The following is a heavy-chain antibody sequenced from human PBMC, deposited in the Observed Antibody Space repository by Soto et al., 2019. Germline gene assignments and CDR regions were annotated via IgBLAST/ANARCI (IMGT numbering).Heavy chain of an antibody. V-gene: IGHV3-30-3*01. CDR2: ISYDGSNK. CDR3: ARDLGWKGRWLQLFGY. CDR1: GFTFSSYA. D-gene: IGHD5-12*01. J-gene: IGHJ4*02. Sequence: QVQLVASGGGVVQPGRSLRLSCAASGFTFSSYAMHWVRQAPGKGLVWVAVISYDGSNKYYPDSVKGRFTISRDNSQNTLYLQMNSLRAEDTAVYYCARDLGWKGRWLQLFGYWGQGTLVTVSS.